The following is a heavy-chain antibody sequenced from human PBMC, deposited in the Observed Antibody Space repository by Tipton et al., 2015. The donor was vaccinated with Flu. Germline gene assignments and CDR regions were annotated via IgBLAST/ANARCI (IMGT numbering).Heavy chain of an antibody. Sequence: QLVQSGAVVKKPGGSLMISCKGSGYTFTSYWIAWVRQLPGKGLEWMGTIYPGDSETTYSPSFQGQVSISVDRSISTAYLQWSSLKASDSAMYYCARVFGMTSMDVWGQGTTVPVSS. V-gene: IGHV5-51*01. CDR1: GYTFTSYW. CDR2: IYPGDSET. CDR3: ARVFGMTSMDV. D-gene: IGHD1-1*01. J-gene: IGHJ6*02.